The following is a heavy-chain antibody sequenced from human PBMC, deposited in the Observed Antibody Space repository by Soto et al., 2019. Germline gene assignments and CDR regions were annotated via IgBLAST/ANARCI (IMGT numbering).Heavy chain of an antibody. J-gene: IGHJ6*02. CDR3: ARVLRFLEWSPIRGYYYYGMDV. D-gene: IGHD3-3*01. CDR2: TYYRSKWYN. V-gene: IGHV6-1*01. Sequence: SQTLSLTCAISGDSVSSNSAAWNWIRQSPSRGLEWLGRTYYRSKWYNDYAVPVKSRITINPDTSKNQFSLQLNSVTPEDTAVYYCARVLRFLEWSPIRGYYYYGMDVWGQGTTVTVSS. CDR1: GDSVSSNSAA.